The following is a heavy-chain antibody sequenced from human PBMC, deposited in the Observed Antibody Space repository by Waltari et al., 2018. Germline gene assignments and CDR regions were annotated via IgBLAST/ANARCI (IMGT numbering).Heavy chain of an antibody. D-gene: IGHD3-10*01. CDR1: GFTFSNFA. J-gene: IGHJ4*02. CDR3: AKDSPFGDD. CDR2: ISDSGSYT. Sequence: EVQLLDSGGGLVQPGGSLRLSCAASGFTFSNFAMTWVRQAPGKGLEWVSVISDSGSYTYYAESVKGRFTVSRDNSKNTLYLQMNSLRAEDTAVYQCAKDSPFGDDWGQGTLVTVSS. V-gene: IGHV3-23*01.